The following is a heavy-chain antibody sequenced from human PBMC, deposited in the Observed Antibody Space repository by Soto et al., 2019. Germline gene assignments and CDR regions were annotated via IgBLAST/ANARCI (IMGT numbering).Heavy chain of an antibody. J-gene: IGHJ4*02. Sequence: QVQLQESGPGLVKPSETLALTCTVSGCSISSYYWSWIRQPPGKGLEWIGYIYYSVSTNYNPSLKSRVTISVDTSKNQFSRKLSSVTAAETAVYYCARDLAAGTGVWGYWGKGTLVTVSS. CDR2: IYYSVST. D-gene: IGHD6-13*01. CDR1: GCSISSYY. V-gene: IGHV4-59*01. CDR3: ARDLAAGTGVWGY.